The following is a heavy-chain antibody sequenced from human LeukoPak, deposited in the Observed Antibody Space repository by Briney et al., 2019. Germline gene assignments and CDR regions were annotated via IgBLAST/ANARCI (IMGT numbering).Heavy chain of an antibody. CDR1: GFTFSSYS. Sequence: GGSLRLSCAASGFTFSSYSMNWVRQAPGKGLEWVSSISSSSSYIYYADSVKGRFTISRDNAKNSLYLQMNSLRAEDTAVYYCARVRAYDTRDFDYWGRGTLVTVSS. J-gene: IGHJ4*02. CDR3: ARVRAYDTRDFDY. V-gene: IGHV3-21*01. D-gene: IGHD3-22*01. CDR2: ISSSSSYI.